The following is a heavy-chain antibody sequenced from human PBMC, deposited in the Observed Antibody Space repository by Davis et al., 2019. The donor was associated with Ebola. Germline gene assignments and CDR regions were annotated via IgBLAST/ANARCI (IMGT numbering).Heavy chain of an antibody. J-gene: IGHJ4*02. V-gene: IGHV3-30*04. Sequence: PGGSLRLSCAASGFTFSSFAMHWVRQAPGKGLEWVAVISYDGSNKYYADSVKGRFTISRDNSKNTLYLQMNSLRAEDTAVYYCARGTYYYDSSGYYGGFDYWGQGTLVTVSS. D-gene: IGHD3-22*01. CDR1: GFTFSSFA. CDR3: ARGTYYYDSSGYYGGFDY. CDR2: ISYDGSNK.